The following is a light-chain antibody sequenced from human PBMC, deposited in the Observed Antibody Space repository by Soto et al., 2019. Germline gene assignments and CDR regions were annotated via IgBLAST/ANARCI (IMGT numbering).Light chain of an antibody. CDR3: AAWDASLNGPV. Sequence: QSVLSQPPSASGTPGQGVIISCSGSNSNIGRNTVNWYQLLPGTAPKLLIYTNNQRPSGVPDRFSASKSGTSASLAISGLQSEDEADYYCAAWDASLNGPVFGGGTKLTVL. J-gene: IGLJ2*01. CDR1: NSNIGRNT. V-gene: IGLV1-44*01. CDR2: TNN.